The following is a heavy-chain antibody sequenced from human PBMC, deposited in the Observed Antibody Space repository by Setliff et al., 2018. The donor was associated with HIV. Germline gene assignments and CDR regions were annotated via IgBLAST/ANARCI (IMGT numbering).Heavy chain of an antibody. D-gene: IGHD3-10*01. V-gene: IGHV3-7*01. CDR2: IKQDGSEN. CDR1: GFTFSSRW. CDR3: ARGVRGVVNGMDV. Sequence: PGGSLRLSCAASGFTFSSRWMTWVRQAPGKGLEWVANIKQDGSENYFVDSVKGRFTISRDNTRSSLFLHMDSLTAEDTAVYYCARGVRGVVNGMDVWGQGTTVTVSS. J-gene: IGHJ6*02.